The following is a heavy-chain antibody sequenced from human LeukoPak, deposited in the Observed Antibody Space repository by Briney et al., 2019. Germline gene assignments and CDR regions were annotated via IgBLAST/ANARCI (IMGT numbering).Heavy chain of an antibody. CDR3: TTDYNDSSGYDPNYYYYVDV. Sequence: PGGSLRLSCAASGFTFSNAWMRWVRQAPGKGLEWVGRIKSKTDGGTTDYTAPVKGRFTISRDDSKNTLYLQMNSLKTEDTAVYYCTTDYNDSSGYDPNYYYYVDVWGKGTTVTVSS. V-gene: IGHV3-15*01. CDR1: GFTFSNAW. J-gene: IGHJ6*03. CDR2: IKSKTDGGTT. D-gene: IGHD3-22*01.